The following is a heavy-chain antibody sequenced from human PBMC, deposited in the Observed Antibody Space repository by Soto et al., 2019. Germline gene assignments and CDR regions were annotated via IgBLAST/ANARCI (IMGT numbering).Heavy chain of an antibody. Sequence: PSETLSFTCTVSGGSIRSGRYYWVWIRQPPGKGLEWIGTIYYSGTIYYNPSLKSRVTISVDTSQNQFSLNMRSVTPADTAVYYCAGEYSTSPPVWGQGTTVTVSS. CDR1: GGSIRSGRYY. J-gene: IGHJ6*02. V-gene: IGHV4-39*01. D-gene: IGHD6-6*01. CDR2: IYYSGTI. CDR3: AGEYSTSPPV.